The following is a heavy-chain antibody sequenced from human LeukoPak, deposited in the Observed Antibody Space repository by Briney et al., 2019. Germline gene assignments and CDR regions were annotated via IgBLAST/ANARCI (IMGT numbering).Heavy chain of an antibody. V-gene: IGHV1-2*02. CDR1: GYAFTGYY. D-gene: IGHD3-22*01. Sequence: ASVKVSCKASGYAFTGYYMHWVRQAPGQGLEWMGWINPNSGGTNYAQKFQGRVTMTRDTSISTAYMELSRLRSDDTAVYYCASSPYDSSGYTRWGQGTLVTVSS. J-gene: IGHJ4*02. CDR2: INPNSGGT. CDR3: ASSPYDSSGYTR.